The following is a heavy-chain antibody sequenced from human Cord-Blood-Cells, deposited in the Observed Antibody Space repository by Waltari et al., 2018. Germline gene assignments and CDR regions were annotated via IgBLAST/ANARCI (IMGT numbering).Heavy chain of an antibody. V-gene: IGHV1-24*01. J-gene: IGHJ4*02. CDR1: GYTLTELS. D-gene: IGHD1-26*01. CDR2: FDPEEGET. CDR3: ATAYRVGAATCFDY. Sequence: QVQLVQSGAEVKKPGASVKVSCKVSGYTLTELSMHWVRQAPGKGLEWMGVFDPEEGETIYEQKFQGRVTMTEDTSTDTAYMELSSLRSEDTAVYYCATAYRVGAATCFDYWGQGTLVTVSS.